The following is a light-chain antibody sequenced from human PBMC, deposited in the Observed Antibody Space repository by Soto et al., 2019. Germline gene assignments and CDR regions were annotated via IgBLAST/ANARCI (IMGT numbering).Light chain of an antibody. CDR2: DAS. CDR1: QSVSSSY. V-gene: IGKV3-11*01. Sequence: PGEIVTLSCRASQSVSSSYLTWYQQKPGQAPRLLIYDASNRATGIPARFSGSGSGTDFTLTISSLEPEDFAVYYCQQRSNWPPITFGQGTRLEIK. J-gene: IGKJ5*01. CDR3: QQRSNWPPIT.